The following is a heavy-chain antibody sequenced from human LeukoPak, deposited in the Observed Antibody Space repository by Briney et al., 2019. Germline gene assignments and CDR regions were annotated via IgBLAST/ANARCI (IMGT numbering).Heavy chain of an antibody. CDR1: GFTFSSYA. J-gene: IGHJ3*02. CDR2: ISGSGGST. V-gene: IGHV3-23*01. D-gene: IGHD2-2*02. CDR3: ANTWDMVVEPAAILDFPQMTFDI. Sequence: GGSLRLSCAASGFTFSSYAMSWVRQAPGKGLEWVSAISGSGGSTYYADSVKGRFTISRDNPKNPLYLQMNSLRAEYTAVYYCANTWDMVVEPAAILDFPQMTFDIWGQGTMVTVSS.